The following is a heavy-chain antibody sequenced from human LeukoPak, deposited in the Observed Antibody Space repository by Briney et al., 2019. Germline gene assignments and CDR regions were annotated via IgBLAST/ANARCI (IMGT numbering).Heavy chain of an antibody. V-gene: IGHV1-69*13. J-gene: IGHJ4*02. CDR3: ARDRREGAMVTYFDY. D-gene: IGHD5-18*01. Sequence: ASVKVSCKASGGTLSSYAISWVRQAPGQGLEWMGGIIPIFGTANYAQKFQGRVTITADESTSTAYMELSSLRSEDTAVYYCARDRREGAMVTYFDYWGQGTLVTVSS. CDR1: GGTLSSYA. CDR2: IIPIFGTA.